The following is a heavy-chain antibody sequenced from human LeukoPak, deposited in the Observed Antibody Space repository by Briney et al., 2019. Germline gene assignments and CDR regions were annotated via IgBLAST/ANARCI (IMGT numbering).Heavy chain of an antibody. CDR1: GYSISSGYY. CDR3: AREVRGPEDYEAGRNDY. J-gene: IGHJ4*02. Sequence: PSETLSLTCTVSGYSISSGYYWCWIRQPPGKGLEWIGSIYHSGSTYYNPSLKSRVTISVDTSKNQFSLKLSSVTAADTAVYYCAREVRGPEDYEAGRNDYWGQGTLVTVSS. V-gene: IGHV4-38-2*02. D-gene: IGHD4-17*01. CDR2: IYHSGST.